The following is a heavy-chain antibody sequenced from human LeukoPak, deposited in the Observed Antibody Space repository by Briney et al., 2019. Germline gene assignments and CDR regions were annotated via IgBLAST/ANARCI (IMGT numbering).Heavy chain of an antibody. CDR3: ARERGYSYGNFDY. J-gene: IGHJ4*02. CDR2: ITWDGGTT. D-gene: IGHD5-18*01. V-gene: IGHV3-43*01. Sequence: GGSRRLSWAASGFSFDDHTMNWVRQAPGKGLEWVSLITWDGGTTYNADSVKGRFTISRDNAKNSLYLQMNSLRAEDTAVYYCARERGYSYGNFDYWGQGTLVTVSS. CDR1: GFSFDDHT.